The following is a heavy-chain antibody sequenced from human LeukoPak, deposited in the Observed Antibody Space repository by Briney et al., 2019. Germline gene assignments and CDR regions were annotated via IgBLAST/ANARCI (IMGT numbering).Heavy chain of an antibody. J-gene: IGHJ4*02. V-gene: IGHV3-7*01. CDR1: GFTFSSYW. Sequence: GGSLRLSCAASGFTFSSYWMSWVRQAPGKGLEWVANIKQDGSKKYYVDSVKGRFTISRDNAKNSLYLQMNSLRAEDTAVYYCARDSVATITSRPYYFDYWGQGTLVTVSS. CDR2: IKQDGSKK. CDR3: ARDSVATITSRPYYFDY. D-gene: IGHD5-12*01.